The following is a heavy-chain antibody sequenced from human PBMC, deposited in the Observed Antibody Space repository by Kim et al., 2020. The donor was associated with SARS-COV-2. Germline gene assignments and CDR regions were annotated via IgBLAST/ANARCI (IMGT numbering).Heavy chain of an antibody. CDR2: SSDSGST. V-gene: IGHV4-34*01. J-gene: IGHJ5*02. D-gene: IGHD4-17*01. CDR3: AREPTVVNQYNWFDP. CDR1: GGSFSGYY. Sequence: SETLSLTCAVYGGSFSGYYWRWIRQPPGKGLEWIGESSDSGSTKYNPSLKSRVTISVDTSKNQFSLKLSSVTAADAAVYYCAREPTVVNQYNWFDPWGQGTLVTVSS.